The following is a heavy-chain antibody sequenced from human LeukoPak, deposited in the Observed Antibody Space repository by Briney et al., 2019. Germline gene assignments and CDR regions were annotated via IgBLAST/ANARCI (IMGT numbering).Heavy chain of an antibody. V-gene: IGHV1-46*01. D-gene: IGHD4-17*01. CDR1: GYTFTSYY. Sequence: ASVKVSCKASGYTFTSYYMHWVRQAPGQGLEWTGLINPSGDITTYAQKFQGRVTMTRDTSTSTVYMELSSLRSEDTAVYYCARAFYGLGADWGQGTLVTVSS. J-gene: IGHJ4*02. CDR3: ARAFYGLGAD. CDR2: INPSGDIT.